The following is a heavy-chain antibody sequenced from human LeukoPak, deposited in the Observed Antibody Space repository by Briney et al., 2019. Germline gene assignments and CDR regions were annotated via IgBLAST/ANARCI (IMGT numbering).Heavy chain of an antibody. CDR3: ARDREGYCSGGSCYYWFDP. D-gene: IGHD2-15*01. J-gene: IGHJ5*02. Sequence: SETLSLTCTVSGGSISSYYWSWIRQPPGKGLEWIGYIYYSGSTNYNPSLKSQVTISVDTSKNQFSLKLSSVTAADTAVYYCARDREGYCSGGSCYYWFDPWGQGTLVTVSS. CDR1: GGSISSYY. CDR2: IYYSGST. V-gene: IGHV4-59*01.